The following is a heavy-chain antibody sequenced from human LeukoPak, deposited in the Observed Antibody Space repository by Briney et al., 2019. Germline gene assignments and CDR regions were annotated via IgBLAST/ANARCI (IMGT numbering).Heavy chain of an antibody. CDR3: ARCTYYYDSSGYYMYPPFDY. D-gene: IGHD3-22*01. V-gene: IGHV1-2*02. J-gene: IGHJ4*02. CDR1: GYTFTGYY. Sequence: ASVKVSCKASGYTFTGYYMHWVRQAPGQGLEWMGWINPNSGGTNYAQKFQGRVTMTTDTSTSTAYMELRSLRSDDTAVYYCARCTYYYDSSGYYMYPPFDYWGQGTLVTVSS. CDR2: INPNSGGT.